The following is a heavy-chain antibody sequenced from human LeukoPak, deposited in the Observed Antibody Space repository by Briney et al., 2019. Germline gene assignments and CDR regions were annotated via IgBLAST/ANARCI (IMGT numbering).Heavy chain of an antibody. D-gene: IGHD6-13*01. CDR2: MNPNSGNT. V-gene: IGHV1-8*01. CDR1: GYTFTSYD. J-gene: IGHJ5*02. Sequence: ASVKVSCKASGYTFTSYDINWVRQATGQGLEWMGWMNPNSGNTGYAQKFQGRVTMTRNTSISTAYMELSRLRSEDTAVYYCARLDFYSSSWYWRGYTNKNWFDPWGQGTLVTVSS. CDR3: ARLDFYSSSWYWRGYTNKNWFDP.